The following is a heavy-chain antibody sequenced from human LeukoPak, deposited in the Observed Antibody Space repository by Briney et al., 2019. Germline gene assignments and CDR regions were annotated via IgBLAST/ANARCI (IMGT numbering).Heavy chain of an antibody. D-gene: IGHD6-13*01. J-gene: IGHJ5*02. CDR2: IKQDGSEK. CDR1: GFTFSSYW. V-gene: IGHV3-7*01. Sequence: GGSLRLSCAASGFTFSSYWMSWVRQAPGKGLEWVANIKQDGSEKYYVDSVKGRFTISRDNAKNSPYLQMNSLRAEDTAVYYCASAAAAGTVSEYNRFDPWGQGTLVTVSS. CDR3: ASAAAAGTVSEYNRFDP.